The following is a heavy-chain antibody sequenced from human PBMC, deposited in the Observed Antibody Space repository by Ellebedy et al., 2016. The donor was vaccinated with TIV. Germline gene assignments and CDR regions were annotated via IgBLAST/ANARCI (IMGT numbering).Heavy chain of an antibody. V-gene: IGHV4-34*01. Sequence: SETLSLXXAVYGGSFSGYYWSWIRQPPGKGLEWIGEINHSGSTNYNPSLKSRVTISVDTSKNQFSLKLSSVTAADTAVYYCARPKEAAAVGPFDYWGQGTLVTVSS. CDR2: INHSGST. D-gene: IGHD6-13*01. J-gene: IGHJ4*02. CDR3: ARPKEAAAVGPFDY. CDR1: GGSFSGYY.